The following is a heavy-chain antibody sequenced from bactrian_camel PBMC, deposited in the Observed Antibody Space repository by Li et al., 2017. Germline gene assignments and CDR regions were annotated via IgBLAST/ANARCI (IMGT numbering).Heavy chain of an antibody. CDR1: GYISSRHC. CDR3: AAGPRGKNFYDDYGTQLEYFACGSLSADWNY. Sequence: VQLVESGGGSVQAGGSLRLSCTHSGYISSRHCMGWFRQAPGKAREGIAGIRRDGDEYYAGSVKGRFTISKDNAKFTRYLQMNNLKPEDTAMYYCAAGPRGKNFYDDYGTQLEYFACGSLSADWNYWGQGTQVTVS. J-gene: IGHJ4*01. CDR2: IRRDGDE. V-gene: IGHV3S31*01. D-gene: IGHD4*01.